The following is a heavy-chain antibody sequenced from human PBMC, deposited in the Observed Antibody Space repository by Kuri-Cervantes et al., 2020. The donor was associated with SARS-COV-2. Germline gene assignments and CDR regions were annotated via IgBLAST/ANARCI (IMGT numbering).Heavy chain of an antibody. Sequence: GGSLRLSCAASGFTFSSYAMSWVRQAPGKGLEWVSAISGSGGSTYYADSVKGRFTISRDNSKNTLYLQMNSLRAEDTAVYYCAKLGGGDYDFWSGYSGYYYGMDVWGQGTTVPSP. J-gene: IGHJ6*02. CDR1: GFTFSSYA. D-gene: IGHD3-3*01. V-gene: IGHV3-23*01. CDR2: ISGSGGST. CDR3: AKLGGGDYDFWSGYSGYYYGMDV.